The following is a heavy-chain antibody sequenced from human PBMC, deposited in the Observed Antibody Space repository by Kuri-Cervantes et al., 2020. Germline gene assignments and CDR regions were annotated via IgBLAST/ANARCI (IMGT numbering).Heavy chain of an antibody. CDR1: GFTFSSYA. CDR2: ISGSGGST. CDR3: ARDNGDGGYDY. Sequence: GGSLRLSCAASGFTFSSYAMSWVRQAPGKGLEWVSAISGSGGSTYYADSVKGRFTISRDNSKNTLYLQMNSLRAEGTAVYYCARDNGDGGYDYWGQGTLVTVSS. V-gene: IGHV3-23*01. J-gene: IGHJ4*02. D-gene: IGHD4-17*01.